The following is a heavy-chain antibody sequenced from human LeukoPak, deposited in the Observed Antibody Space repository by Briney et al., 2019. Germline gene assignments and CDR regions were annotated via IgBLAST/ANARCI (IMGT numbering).Heavy chain of an antibody. CDR2: IKQDGSAQ. CDR1: GFTVSGYW. D-gene: IGHD6-13*01. V-gene: IGHV3-7*01. Sequence: PGGSLRLSCAASGFTVSGYWMSWVRQAPGRGLEWVANIKQDGSAQNYVDSVKGRLTTSRDNAKNSLCLQMNSLRVEDTALYYCARVSAAGTGFLDLWGRGTLVLVSA. CDR3: ARVSAAGTGFLDL. J-gene: IGHJ2*01.